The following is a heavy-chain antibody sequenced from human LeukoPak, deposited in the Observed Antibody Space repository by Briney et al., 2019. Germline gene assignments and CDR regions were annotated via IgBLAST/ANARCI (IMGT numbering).Heavy chain of an antibody. D-gene: IGHD3-10*01. V-gene: IGHV1-2*02. CDR2: INPNSGGT. CDR3: ARDKWGYYGSGSYPTWYYYMDV. J-gene: IGHJ6*03. CDR1: GYTFTGHY. Sequence: ASVKVSCKASGYTFTGHYMHWVRQAPGQGLEWMGWINPNSGGTIYAQNFQGRVTMTRDTSISTAYMELSRLRSDDTAVYYCARDKWGYYGSGSYPTWYYYMDVWGKGTTVTISS.